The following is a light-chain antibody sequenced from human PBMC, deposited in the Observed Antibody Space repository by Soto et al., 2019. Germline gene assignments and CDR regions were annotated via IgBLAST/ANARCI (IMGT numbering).Light chain of an antibody. CDR3: QHGT. V-gene: IGKV1-5*01. Sequence: DIQMTQSPSTLSASVGDRVTITCRASQSISSWLAWYQQKPGKAPKLLIYDASSLESGVPLRFSGSGSGTEFTLTISSLQPDDFATYYCQHGTFGQGTKVEIK. CDR2: DAS. CDR1: QSISSW. J-gene: IGKJ1*01.